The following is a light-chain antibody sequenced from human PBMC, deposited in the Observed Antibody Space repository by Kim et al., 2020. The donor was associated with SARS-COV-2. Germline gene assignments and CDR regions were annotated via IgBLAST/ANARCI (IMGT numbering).Light chain of an antibody. J-gene: IGLJ3*02. Sequence: SYELTQPSSVSVSPGQTARITCSGDVLAKKYARWFQQKPGQAPVLVIYKDSERPSGIPERFSGSSSGTTVTLTISGAQVEDEADYYCYSADDNNRVFGGGTQLTVL. CDR3: YSADDNNRV. CDR2: KDS. CDR1: VLAKKY. V-gene: IGLV3-27*01.